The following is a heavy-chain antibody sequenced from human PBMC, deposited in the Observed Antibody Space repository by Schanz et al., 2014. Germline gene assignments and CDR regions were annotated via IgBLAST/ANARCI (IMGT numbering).Heavy chain of an antibody. CDR3: ANNWNLDY. V-gene: IGHV3-23*04. D-gene: IGHD1-20*01. Sequence: VQLVDSGGGLVKPGGSLRLSCTASGFTFSDYWMSWVRQAPGKGPEWVSAILGLASTTYYADSVKGRFTISRDNSKNLLYLQMNSLRAEDTAVYYCANNWNLDYWGQGTLVTVSS. CDR1: GFTFSDYW. J-gene: IGHJ4*02. CDR2: ILGLASTT.